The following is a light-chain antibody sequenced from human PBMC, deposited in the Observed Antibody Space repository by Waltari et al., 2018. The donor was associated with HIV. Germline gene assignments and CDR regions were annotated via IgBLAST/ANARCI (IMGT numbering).Light chain of an antibody. J-gene: IGLJ2*01. Sequence: QSALTQPASVSGSPGQSITISCTGTSSDVGSYNLFSWYQQPPVKAPNLMIYEVTRRPSGVSDRFAGAKSGNTASLTISGLQAEDEADYYCCSYANTKGVFGGGTKLTVL. CDR3: CSYANTKGV. V-gene: IGLV2-23*02. CDR2: EVT. CDR1: SSDVGSYNL.